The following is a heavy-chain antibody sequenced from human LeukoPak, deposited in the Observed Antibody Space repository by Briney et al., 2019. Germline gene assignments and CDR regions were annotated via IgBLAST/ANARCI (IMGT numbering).Heavy chain of an antibody. CDR3: ARDLAMYSPDLDY. V-gene: IGHV1-2*02. D-gene: IGHD1-26*01. CDR1: GYTFTGYF. J-gene: IGHJ4*02. CDR2: INPKTGVT. Sequence: ASVKVSCKSSGYTFTGYFVHWVRQAHGQGLEWMGWINPKTGVTKYAQNFQGRVTMTRDTSINTAYMEVSRLRSDDTAVFYCARDLAMYSPDLDYWGQGTLVTVSS.